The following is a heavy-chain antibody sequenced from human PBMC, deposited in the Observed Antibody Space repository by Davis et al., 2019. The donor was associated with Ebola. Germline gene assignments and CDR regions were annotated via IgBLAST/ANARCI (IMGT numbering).Heavy chain of an antibody. Sequence: MPSETLSLTCTVSGGSIRSAGHYWGWIRQPPGKGLEWIGTLYYSGSTYYNPSLKSRVTISVDTSKNQFSLKLSSVTAADTAVYYCARRRAARPDWFDPWGQGTLVNVSS. CDR1: GGSIRSAGHY. D-gene: IGHD6-6*01. CDR3: ARRRAARPDWFDP. J-gene: IGHJ5*02. V-gene: IGHV4-39*01. CDR2: LYYSGST.